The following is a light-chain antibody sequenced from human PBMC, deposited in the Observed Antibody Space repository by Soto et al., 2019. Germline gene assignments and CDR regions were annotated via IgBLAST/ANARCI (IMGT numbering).Light chain of an antibody. CDR2: GNS. CDR1: SSNIGTIYD. CDR3: QSYDSSLSAYV. Sequence: QSVLTQPPSVSGAPGQRVTISCTGSSSNIGTIYDVHWYQQLPGTAPKLLIYGNSNRPSGVPDRFSGSKSGTSASLAITGLQAEDEADYYGQSYDSSLSAYVVGTGTKLTVL. V-gene: IGLV1-40*01. J-gene: IGLJ1*01.